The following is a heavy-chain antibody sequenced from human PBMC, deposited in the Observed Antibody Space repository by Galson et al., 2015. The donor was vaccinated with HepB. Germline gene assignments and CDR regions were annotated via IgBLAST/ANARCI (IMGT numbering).Heavy chain of an antibody. CDR2: FDPEDGET. V-gene: IGHV1-24*01. CDR1: GSALSDLA. CDR3: ATAGDYYDNSAFDY. J-gene: IGHJ4*02. Sequence: SVKVSCKVSGSALSDLALHWVRQAPGKGPEWMGGFDPEDGETIYAQKFKGRVTMTEDTSTDTAYMELSSLRSEDTALYFCATAGDYYDNSAFDYWGQGTVVTVSS. D-gene: IGHD3-22*01.